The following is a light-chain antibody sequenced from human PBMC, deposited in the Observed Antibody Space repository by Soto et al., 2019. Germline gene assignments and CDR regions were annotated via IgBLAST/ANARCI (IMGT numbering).Light chain of an antibody. CDR3: QQSYTTASIT. CDR1: QSISRN. J-gene: IGKJ5*01. CDR2: AAY. Sequence: DIQMTQTPSSLSASVGDRVTITCRASQSISRNLNWYQHKPGKATKLLIYAAYSLQNGVPSRFSGCASGTGLTLSISSLQPEDFGTYDCQQSYTTASITFCQRKRLEIK. V-gene: IGKV1-39*01.